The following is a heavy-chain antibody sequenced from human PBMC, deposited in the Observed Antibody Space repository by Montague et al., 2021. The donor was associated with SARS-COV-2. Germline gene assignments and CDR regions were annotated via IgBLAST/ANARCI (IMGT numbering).Heavy chain of an antibody. CDR1: GFTFSSHA. V-gene: IGHV3-30*03. J-gene: IGHJ4*02. CDR3: AREPKPVGYSYGYTFFEH. D-gene: IGHD5-18*01. Sequence: SLRLSCAASGFTFSSHALHWVRQAPGKGPEWVAVISYNGRNTQYXDSVKVRATISRDNSKNTLYLQVNSLRTDDTAVYYCAREPKPVGYSYGYTFFEHWGQGSLVTVSS. CDR2: ISYNGRNT.